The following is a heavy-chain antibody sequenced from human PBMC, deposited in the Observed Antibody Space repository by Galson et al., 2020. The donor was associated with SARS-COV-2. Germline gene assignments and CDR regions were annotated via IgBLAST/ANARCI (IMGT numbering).Heavy chain of an antibody. CDR1: GGSFSGHY. Sequence: SETLSLTCAVYGGSFSGHYWSWIRQSPGKGLEWIGEITQSGSVNYNPSLKSRVTISADTSKNQFSLELRSVTAADTAVYYCARGLFQTTMVIVVFTSGSFYFDSRGQGTLVSVSS. CDR3: ARGLFQTTMVIVVFTSGSFYFDS. V-gene: IGHV4-34*01. J-gene: IGHJ4*02. D-gene: IGHD3-22*01. CDR2: ITQSGSV.